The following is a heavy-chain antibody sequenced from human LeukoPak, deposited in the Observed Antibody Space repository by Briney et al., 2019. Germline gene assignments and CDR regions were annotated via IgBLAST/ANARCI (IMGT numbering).Heavy chain of an antibody. CDR3: ARDDRSVLGAFDI. CDR2: ISSSSSYI. Sequence: GGSLRLSCAASGFTFSSYSMNWVRQAPGKGLEWVSSISSSSSYIYYADSVKGRFTISRDNAKNSLYLQMSSLRAEDTAVYYCARDDRSVLGAFDIWGQGTMVTVSS. D-gene: IGHD5/OR15-5a*01. J-gene: IGHJ3*02. CDR1: GFTFSSYS. V-gene: IGHV3-21*01.